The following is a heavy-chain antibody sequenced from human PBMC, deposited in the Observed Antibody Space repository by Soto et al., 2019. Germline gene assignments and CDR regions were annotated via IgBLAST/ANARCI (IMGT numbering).Heavy chain of an antibody. D-gene: IGHD3-10*01. CDR1: GFSLSTSGVG. CDR3: AHREYGSGSYYNPPAYFDY. Sequence: QITLKESGPTLVKPTQTLTLTCTFSGFSLSTSGVGVGWIRQPPGKALEWLALIYWDDDKRYSPSLKSRLTIPKDTAKNQVVLTMTNMDPVDTATYYCAHREYGSGSYYNPPAYFDYWGQGTLVTVSS. J-gene: IGHJ4*02. CDR2: IYWDDDK. V-gene: IGHV2-5*02.